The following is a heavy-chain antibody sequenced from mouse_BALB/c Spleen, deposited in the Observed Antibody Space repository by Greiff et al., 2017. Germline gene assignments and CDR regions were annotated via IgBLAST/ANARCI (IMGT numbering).Heavy chain of an antibody. CDR1: GFTFSSYA. D-gene: IGHD1-1*01. Sequence: EVMLVESGGGLVKPGGSLKLSCAASGFTFSSYAMSWVRQSPEKRLEWVAEISSGGSYTYYPDTVTGRFTISRDNAKNTLYLESSSLRSEDTAMYYCAREDYGSSYFDDWGQGTTLTVSS. CDR2: ISSGGSYT. V-gene: IGHV5-9-4*01. CDR3: AREDYGSSYFDD. J-gene: IGHJ2*01.